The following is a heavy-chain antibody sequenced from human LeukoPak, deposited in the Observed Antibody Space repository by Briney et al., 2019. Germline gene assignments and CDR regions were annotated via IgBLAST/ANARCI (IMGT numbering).Heavy chain of an antibody. V-gene: IGHV4-61*01. J-gene: IGHJ5*02. CDR1: GGSISTSSYY. Sequence: KPSETLSLTCTVSGGSISTSSYYWGWIRQPPGKGLEWIGYIYYSGSTNYNPSLKSRVTISVDTSKNQFSLKLSSVTAADTAVYYCARDNPGTPYNWFDPWGQGTLVTVSS. CDR3: ARDNPGTPYNWFDP. CDR2: IYYSGST. D-gene: IGHD1-1*01.